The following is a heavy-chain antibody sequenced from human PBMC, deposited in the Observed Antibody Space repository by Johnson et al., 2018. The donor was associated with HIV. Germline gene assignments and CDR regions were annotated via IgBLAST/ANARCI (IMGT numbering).Heavy chain of an antibody. CDR2: ISDDGSNE. D-gene: IGHD6-19*01. CDR1: GFTFSSYA. J-gene: IGHJ3*02. CDR3: VQGVPNPAGAFDI. V-gene: IGHV3-30*09. Sequence: QVQLVESGGGVVQPGRSLRLSCAASGFTFSSYAMHWVRQAPGKGLDWVAVISDDGSNEYYADSVKGRFAISRDNSKNTLYLQMNSLRAEDTAVYYCVQGVPNPAGAFDIWGQGTMVTVSS.